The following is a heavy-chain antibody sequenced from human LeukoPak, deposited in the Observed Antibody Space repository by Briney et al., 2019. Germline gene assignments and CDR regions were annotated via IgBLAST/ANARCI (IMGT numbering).Heavy chain of an antibody. CDR1: GGSISSHS. Sequence: PSETLSLTLTAPGGSISSHSWIWIRQPPGKGLEWIGYIYYSGSTNYNPSLKSRVTISVDTSKNQFSLKLSSVTAADTAVYYCAREGSYDFCSGNPGWFDPWGQGTLVTVSS. CDR3: AREGSYDFCSGNPGWFDP. D-gene: IGHD3-3*01. V-gene: IGHV4-59*11. CDR2: IYYSGST. J-gene: IGHJ5*02.